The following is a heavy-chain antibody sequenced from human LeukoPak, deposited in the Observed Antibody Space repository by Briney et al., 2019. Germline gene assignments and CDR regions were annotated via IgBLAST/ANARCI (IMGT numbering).Heavy chain of an antibody. D-gene: IGHD5-12*01. CDR3: ARDHRYSGYDRTLYYYYGMDV. CDR1: GFTFSSYW. Sequence: GGSLRLSCAASGFTFSSYWMSWVRQAPGKGLEWVANIKQDGSEKYYVDSVKGRFTISRDNAKNSLYLQMNSLRAEDTAVYYCARDHRYSGYDRTLYYYYGMDVWGQGTTVTVSS. V-gene: IGHV3-7*01. J-gene: IGHJ6*02. CDR2: IKQDGSEK.